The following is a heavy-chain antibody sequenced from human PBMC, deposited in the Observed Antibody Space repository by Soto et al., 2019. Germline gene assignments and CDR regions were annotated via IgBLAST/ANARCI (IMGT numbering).Heavy chain of an antibody. D-gene: IGHD3-16*01. J-gene: IGHJ4*02. CDR3: TTLGVNLGAFDY. CDR1: GFTFSNAW. V-gene: IGHV3-15*01. CDR2: IKSRADGGTA. Sequence: EVQLVESGGGLVKPGGSLRLSCAASGFTFSNAWMSWVRQAPGKGLEWVGRIKSRADGGTADHAAPVKGRFAISRDDSKNTLYLQMNRLKTEDTAVYCSTTLGVNLGAFDYWGQGTLVTVSS.